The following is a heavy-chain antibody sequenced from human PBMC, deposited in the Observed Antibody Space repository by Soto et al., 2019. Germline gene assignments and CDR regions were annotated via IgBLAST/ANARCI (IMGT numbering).Heavy chain of an antibody. D-gene: IGHD2-8*01. CDR2: IYYSGST. CDR1: GGSISSYY. Sequence: PSETLSLTCTVSGGSISSYYWSWIRQPPGKGLEWIGYIYYSGSTNYNPSLKSRVTISVDTSKNQFSLKLSSVTAADTAVYYCARARECTNGFCQPVHWFDPWGQGTLVTVSS. CDR3: ARARECTNGFCQPVHWFDP. V-gene: IGHV4-59*01. J-gene: IGHJ5*02.